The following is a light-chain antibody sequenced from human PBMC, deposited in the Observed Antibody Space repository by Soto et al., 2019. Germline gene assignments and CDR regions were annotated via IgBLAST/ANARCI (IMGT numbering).Light chain of an antibody. CDR1: QSVLYSSNNKNY. CDR2: WAS. V-gene: IGKV4-1*01. Sequence: DIVMTQSPDSLAVSLGERATINCKSSQSVLYSSNNKNYLAWYQQKPGQPPKLLIYWASTRESGVPDRFSGSGSGTDFALTISRLQAEDGAVYYCQQYYSTPPTFGQGTKLEIK. CDR3: QQYYSTPPT. J-gene: IGKJ2*01.